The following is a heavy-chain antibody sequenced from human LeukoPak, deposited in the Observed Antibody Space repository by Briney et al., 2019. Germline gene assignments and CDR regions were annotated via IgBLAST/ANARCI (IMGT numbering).Heavy chain of an antibody. Sequence: SETLSLTCTVSGASISTYYWSWIRQPPGRGLQWIGYIFYSGSTNCNPSLESRVTISLDTSKNQFSLKLTSVTAADTAVYYCARESVAAAGTKDFDIWGQGTMVTVSS. CDR1: GASISTYY. CDR2: IFYSGST. J-gene: IGHJ3*02. CDR3: ARESVAAAGTKDFDI. D-gene: IGHD6-13*01. V-gene: IGHV4-59*01.